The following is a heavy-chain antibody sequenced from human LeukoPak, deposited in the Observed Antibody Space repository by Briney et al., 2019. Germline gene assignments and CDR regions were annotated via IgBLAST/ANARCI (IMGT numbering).Heavy chain of an antibody. J-gene: IGHJ4*02. V-gene: IGHV1-18*01. CDR2: ISAYNGNT. D-gene: IGHD6-13*01. Sequence: GASVKVSCKASGYTFTSYGISWVRQAPGQGLEWMGWISAYNGNTKYSQKFQGRVTITRDTSASTAYMELSSLRSEDTAVYYCARGQRIVAAAGTDYWGQGTLVTVSS. CDR1: GYTFTSYG. CDR3: ARGQRIVAAAGTDY.